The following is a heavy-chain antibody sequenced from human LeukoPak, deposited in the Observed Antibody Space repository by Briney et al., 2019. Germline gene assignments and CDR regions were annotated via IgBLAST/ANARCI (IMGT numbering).Heavy chain of an antibody. Sequence: GGTLRLSCAASGFTFSSYAMHWVRQAPGKGLEWVAVISYDGSNKYYADSVKGRFTISRDNSKNTLSLQMNSLRAEDTALYYCAKYSSGWVNDYWGQGTLVTVSS. J-gene: IGHJ4*02. CDR3: AKYSSGWVNDY. V-gene: IGHV3-30*04. CDR2: ISYDGSNK. D-gene: IGHD6-19*01. CDR1: GFTFSSYA.